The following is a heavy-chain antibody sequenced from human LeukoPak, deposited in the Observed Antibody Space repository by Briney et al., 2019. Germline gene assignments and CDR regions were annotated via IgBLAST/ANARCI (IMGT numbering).Heavy chain of an antibody. CDR3: ARLRDGDYGGYFDY. V-gene: IGHV4-59*08. J-gene: IGHJ4*02. CDR2: ISHSGST. D-gene: IGHD4-23*01. CDR1: GGSISSYY. Sequence: SETRSLTCTVSGGSISSYYWSWIRQSPGKGLEWIGHISHSGSTKYNSSLKSRTIISSDTSKNQFSLKLSSVTAADTALYYCARLRDGDYGGYFDYWGQGTLVTASS.